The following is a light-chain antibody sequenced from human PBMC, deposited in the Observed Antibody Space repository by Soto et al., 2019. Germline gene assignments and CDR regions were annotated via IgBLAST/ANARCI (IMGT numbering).Light chain of an antibody. Sequence: QSVLTQTPSGSGAPGQKITMSCTGSSSNMGAGYDVHWYQQLPGAAPRLLIYADNNRPSGVPDRFSASNSGTSASLAITGLQGEDEAVYYCQSYDTSLSGVIFGAGTKLTVL. CDR1: SSNMGAGYD. V-gene: IGLV1-40*01. CDR2: ADN. J-gene: IGLJ2*01. CDR3: QSYDTSLSGVI.